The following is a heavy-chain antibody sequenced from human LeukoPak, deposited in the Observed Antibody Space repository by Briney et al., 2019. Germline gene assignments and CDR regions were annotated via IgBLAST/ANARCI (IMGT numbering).Heavy chain of an antibody. CDR2: TYYTGNS. D-gene: IGHD3-9*01. CDR3: AKSRLRYATVRVYGMDV. J-gene: IGHJ6*02. V-gene: IGHV4-61*01. CDR1: GGSVSSDNYY. Sequence: SETLSLTCTVSGGSVSSDNYYWTWIRQPPGKGLEWIGCTYYTGNSNYNPSLKSRVTISLDTSKNQFSLKLSSVTAADTAVYYCAKSRLRYATVRVYGMDVWGQGTTVTVSS.